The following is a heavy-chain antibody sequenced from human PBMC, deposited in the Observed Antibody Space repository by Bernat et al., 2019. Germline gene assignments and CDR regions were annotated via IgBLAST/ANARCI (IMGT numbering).Heavy chain of an antibody. CDR3: ASPITVTGATDAFDI. CDR1: GFTFSSYS. CDR2: ISSSSSYI. V-gene: IGHV3-21*01. D-gene: IGHD1-14*01. J-gene: IGHJ3*02. Sequence: EVQLVESGGGLVKPGGSLRLSCAASGFTFSSYSMNWVRQAPGKGLEWVSSISSSSSYIYYADSVKGRFTISRDNAKNSLYLQMNSLRAEDTAVYYCASPITVTGATDAFDIWGQGTLVTVSS.